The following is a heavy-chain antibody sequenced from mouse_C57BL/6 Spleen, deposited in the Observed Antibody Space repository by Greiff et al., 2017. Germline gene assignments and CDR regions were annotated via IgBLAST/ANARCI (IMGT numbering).Heavy chain of an antibody. CDR3: TREETGTEGAFDY. Sequence: QVQLQQSGAELVRPGASVTLSCKASGYTFTDYELHWVKQTPVHGLEWIGAIDPETGGTAYNQKFKGKAILTADKSSSTAYMELRSLTSEDSAVYYCTREETGTEGAFDYWGQGTTLTVSS. V-gene: IGHV1-15*01. D-gene: IGHD4-1*01. CDR2: IDPETGGT. CDR1: GYTFTDYE. J-gene: IGHJ2*01.